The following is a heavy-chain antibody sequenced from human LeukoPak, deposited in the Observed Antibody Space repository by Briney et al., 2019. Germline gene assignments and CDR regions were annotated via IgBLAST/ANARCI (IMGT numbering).Heavy chain of an antibody. V-gene: IGHV1-2*02. CDR2: INPNSGGT. CDR3: ARDPVAGTSADY. D-gene: IGHD1-14*01. Sequence: ASVKVSCKASGYTFTGYYMHWVRQAPGQGLEWMGWINPNSGGTNYAQKFQGRVTMTRDTSISTAYMELSRLRSDDTAVYYCARDPVAGTSADYSGPGTPVTVSS. J-gene: IGHJ4*02. CDR1: GYTFTGYY.